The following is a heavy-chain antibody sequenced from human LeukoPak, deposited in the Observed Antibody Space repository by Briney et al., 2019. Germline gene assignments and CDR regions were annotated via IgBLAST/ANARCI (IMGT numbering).Heavy chain of an antibody. D-gene: IGHD6-19*01. Sequence: PSETLSLTCAVYGGSFSGYYWSWIRQPPGKGLEWIGEINHSGSTNYNPSLKSRVTISVDTSKNQFSLKLSSETAADTAVYYCARRSSGWVFDYWGQGTLVTVSS. CDR1: GGSFSGYY. CDR2: INHSGST. J-gene: IGHJ4*02. CDR3: ARRSSGWVFDY. V-gene: IGHV4-34*01.